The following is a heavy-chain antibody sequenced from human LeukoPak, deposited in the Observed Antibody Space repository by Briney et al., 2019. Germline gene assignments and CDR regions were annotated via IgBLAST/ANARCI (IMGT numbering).Heavy chain of an antibody. Sequence: SQTLSLTCAISGDSVSRNSAAWNWIRQSPSRGLEWLGRTYYRSKWYNDYAVSVKSRIIINPDTSKNLFSLQLNSVTPEDTAVYYCARHAYYYHYMDVWGKGTTVTISS. J-gene: IGHJ6*03. V-gene: IGHV6-1*01. CDR2: TYYRSKWYN. CDR1: GDSVSRNSAA. CDR3: ARHAYYYHYMDV.